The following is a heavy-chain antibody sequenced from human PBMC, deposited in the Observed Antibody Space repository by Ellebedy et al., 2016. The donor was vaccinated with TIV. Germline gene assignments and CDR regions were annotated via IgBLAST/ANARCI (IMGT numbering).Heavy chain of an antibody. V-gene: IGHV3-23*01. D-gene: IGHD2-21*02. J-gene: IGHJ6*02. CDR2: VSGSGGST. CDR1: GFTFSSYA. CDR3: AIPYCGGDCSWTSHGMDV. Sequence: GESLKISXAASGFTFSSYAMSWVRQAPGKGLEWVSAVSGSGGSTYYADSVKGRFTISRDNSKNTLYLQMNSLRAEDTAVYYCAIPYCGGDCSWTSHGMDVWGQGTTVTVSS.